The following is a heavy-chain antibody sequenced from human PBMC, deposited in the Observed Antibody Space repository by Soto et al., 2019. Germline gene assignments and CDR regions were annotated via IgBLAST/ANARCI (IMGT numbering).Heavy chain of an antibody. V-gene: IGHV1-3*01. J-gene: IGHJ4*02. D-gene: IGHD2-8*02. CDR3: ARDQSKYRWCLDY. CDR2: INDGNGNT. CDR1: GYTFTSYA. Sequence: QVQLVQSGAEVKKPGATVKVCCKASGYTFTSYAMHWVRQVPGQRREWMGWINDGNGNTKYSQKFQGRVTITRDTSASPAYMELSSLRSEDTAVYYCARDQSKYRWCLDYWGQGTLVTVSS.